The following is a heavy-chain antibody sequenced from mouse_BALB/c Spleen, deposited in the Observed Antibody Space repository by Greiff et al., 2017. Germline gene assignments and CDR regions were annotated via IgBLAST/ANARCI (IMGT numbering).Heavy chain of an antibody. J-gene: IGHJ4*01. D-gene: IGHD4-1*01. CDR1: GFTFSDYY. CDR2: ISDGGSYT. Sequence: EVKLVESGGGLVKPGGSLKLSCAASGFTFSDYYMYWVRQTPEKRLEWVATISDGGSYTYYPDSVKGRFTISRDNAKNNLYLQMSSRKSEDTAMYYCAREGTGTWGAMDYWGQGTSVTVSS. V-gene: IGHV5-4*02. CDR3: AREGTGTWGAMDY.